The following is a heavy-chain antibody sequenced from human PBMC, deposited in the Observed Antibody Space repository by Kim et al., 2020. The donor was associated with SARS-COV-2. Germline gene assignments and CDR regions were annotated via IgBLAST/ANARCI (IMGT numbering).Heavy chain of an antibody. Sequence: TKYTDCVKGRFTISRYNAKNSLYQQMNGLRAEDTAVYYCVRENYWAFDIWGQGTMVTVSS. CDR2: T. D-gene: IGHD2-15*01. V-gene: IGHV3-11*06. J-gene: IGHJ3*02. CDR3: VRENYWAFDI.